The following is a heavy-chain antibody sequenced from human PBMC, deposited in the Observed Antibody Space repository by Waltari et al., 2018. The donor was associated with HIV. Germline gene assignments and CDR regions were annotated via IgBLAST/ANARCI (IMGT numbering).Heavy chain of an antibody. D-gene: IGHD6-19*01. J-gene: IGHJ4*02. CDR3: ARAVGAVAGYFDF. Sequence: EVQLVESGGGLVQPGESLRLSCAAAGFTFGRNDMNWLRQGAGRGLEWVSGIGVAGDTYYSASVKGRFTISRENAKNSLFLQMNGLTADDTAVYYCARAVGAVAGYFDFWGQGTLVTVSS. V-gene: IGHV3-13*01. CDR1: GFTFGRND. CDR2: IGVAGDT.